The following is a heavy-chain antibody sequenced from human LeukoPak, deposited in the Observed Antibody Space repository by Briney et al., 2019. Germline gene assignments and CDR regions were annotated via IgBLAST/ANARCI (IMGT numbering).Heavy chain of an antibody. CDR3: AREDGYMLY. Sequence: SETLSLTCTVSGGSISSYYWSWIRQPPGKGLEWIGYIYYSGSTNYNPSLKSRVTISVDTSKNQFSLQLSSVTAADTAVYYCAREDGYMLYWGEGTLVTVSS. J-gene: IGHJ4*02. D-gene: IGHD5-24*01. CDR2: IYYSGST. CDR1: GGSISSYY. V-gene: IGHV4-59*01.